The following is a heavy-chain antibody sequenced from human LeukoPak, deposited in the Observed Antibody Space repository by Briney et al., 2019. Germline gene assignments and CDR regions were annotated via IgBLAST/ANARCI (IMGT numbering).Heavy chain of an antibody. V-gene: IGHV1-69*13. Sequence: GASVKVSCKASGGTFSSYAISWVRQAPGQGLEWMGGIIPIFGTANYAQKFQGRVTITADESTSTAYMELSSLRSEDTAVYYCARGQPHVLRFLEWLSDFDYWGQGTLVTVSS. CDR1: GGTFSSYA. J-gene: IGHJ4*02. D-gene: IGHD3-3*01. CDR2: IIPIFGTA. CDR3: ARGQPHVLRFLEWLSDFDY.